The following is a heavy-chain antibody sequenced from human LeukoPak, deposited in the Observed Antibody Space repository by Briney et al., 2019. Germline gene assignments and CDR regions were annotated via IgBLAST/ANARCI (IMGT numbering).Heavy chain of an antibody. Sequence: PGGSLRLSCAASGFTFSSYAMHWVRQAPGKGLEWVAVISYDGSNKYYADSVKGRFTISRDNSKNTLYLQMNSLRAEDTAVYYCARDPIAVAGLYYFDYWGQGTLVTVSS. CDR3: ARDPIAVAGLYYFDY. CDR2: ISYDGSNK. J-gene: IGHJ4*02. D-gene: IGHD6-19*01. CDR1: GFTFSSYA. V-gene: IGHV3-30-3*01.